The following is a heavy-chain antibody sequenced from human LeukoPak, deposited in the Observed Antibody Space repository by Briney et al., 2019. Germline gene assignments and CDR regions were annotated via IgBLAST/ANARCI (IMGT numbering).Heavy chain of an antibody. CDR1: RFTFDDFA. D-gene: IGHD5-18*01. V-gene: IGHV3-9*01. J-gene: IGHJ4*02. Sequence: GRSLRLSCAASRFTFDDFAMHWVRQAPGKGLEWVSGISWNSGTIGYADSVKGRFTISRDNGKNSLHLQMNSLRAEDTALYYCAKGLGGTAMLAFHYWGQGTLVTVSS. CDR2: ISWNSGTI. CDR3: AKGLGGTAMLAFHY.